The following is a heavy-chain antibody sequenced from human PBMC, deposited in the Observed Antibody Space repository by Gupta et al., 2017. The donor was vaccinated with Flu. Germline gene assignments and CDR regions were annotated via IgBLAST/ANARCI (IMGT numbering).Heavy chain of an antibody. Sequence: QLQLQESGPGLVKPSETLSLICTVSGGSISDTSYYWGWIRQPPGKELEWIGNVGYSGNTFYNPSLKSRVTISVDTSKNQFSLKLSSVTAADTAVYYCARRITYGKTFDYWGQGSLVTVSS. CDR2: VGYSGNT. CDR3: ARRITYGKTFDY. V-gene: IGHV4-39*01. J-gene: IGHJ4*02. D-gene: IGHD2/OR15-2a*01. CDR1: GGSISDTSYY.